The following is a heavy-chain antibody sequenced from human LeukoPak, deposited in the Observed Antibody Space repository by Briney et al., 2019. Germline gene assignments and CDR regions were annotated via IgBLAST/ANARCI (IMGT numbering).Heavy chain of an antibody. D-gene: IGHD3-22*01. Sequence: GRSLRLSCAASGFTFSSYAMHWVRQAPGKGLEWVAVISYDGSNKYYADSLKGRFTISRDNSKNTLYLQMNSLRAEDTAVYYCAREFYDSSGTTLDYWGQGTLVTVSS. CDR2: ISYDGSNK. CDR3: AREFYDSSGTTLDY. J-gene: IGHJ4*02. CDR1: GFTFSSYA. V-gene: IGHV3-30-3*01.